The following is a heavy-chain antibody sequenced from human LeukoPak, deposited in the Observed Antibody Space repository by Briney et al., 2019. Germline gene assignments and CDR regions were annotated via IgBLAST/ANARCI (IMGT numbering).Heavy chain of an antibody. CDR3: ARALGFGGLSDPLGAFDI. V-gene: IGHV1-2*02. J-gene: IGHJ3*02. CDR1: GYTFTGYY. CDR2: INPNSGGT. Sequence: ASVKVSCKASGYTFTGYYMHWVRQAPGQGLEWMGWINPNSGGTNYAQKFQGRVTMTRDTSISTAYMELSRLRSDDTAVYYCARALGFGGLSDPLGAFDIWGQGTMVTVSS. D-gene: IGHD3-10*01.